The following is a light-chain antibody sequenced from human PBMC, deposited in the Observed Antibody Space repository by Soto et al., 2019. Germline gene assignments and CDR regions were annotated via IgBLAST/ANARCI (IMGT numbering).Light chain of an antibody. V-gene: IGLV3-1*01. CDR2: QDT. CDR3: QAWDSSIVV. CDR1: KLGEKY. J-gene: IGLJ2*01. Sequence: SYELTQPPSVSVSPGQTASITCSGDKLGEKYACWYQQKPGQSPVLVISQDTKRPSGISERFSGSNSGNTATLTISGTQAMDEADYYCQAWDSSIVVFGGGTKVTVL.